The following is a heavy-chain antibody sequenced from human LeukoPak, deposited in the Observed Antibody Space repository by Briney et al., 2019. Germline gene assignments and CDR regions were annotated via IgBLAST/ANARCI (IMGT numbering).Heavy chain of an antibody. Sequence: GRSLRLSCAASGFTFSSYGMHWVRQAPGKGLEWVAVISYDGSNKYYADSVKGRFTISRDNSKNTLYLQMNSLRVEDTAVYFCARTEYCSPTSCKYASFWGQGTMVTVSS. CDR3: ARTEYCSPTSCKYASF. D-gene: IGHD2-2*01. CDR1: GFTFSSYG. V-gene: IGHV3-30*03. J-gene: IGHJ3*01. CDR2: ISYDGSNK.